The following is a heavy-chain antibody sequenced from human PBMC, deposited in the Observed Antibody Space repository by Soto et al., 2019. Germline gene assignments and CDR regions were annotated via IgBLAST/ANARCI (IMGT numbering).Heavy chain of an antibody. J-gene: IGHJ4*02. Sequence: EVQLVESGGGLVQPGGSLRLSCAASGFTFSSYWMHWVRQAPGKGLVWVSRINSDGSSTSYADSVKGRFTISRDNAKNTLYLQMNSLRGEDTAVYHCAREDLLYAGYFPFDYWGQGTLVTVSS. D-gene: IGHD3-9*01. CDR3: AREDLLYAGYFPFDY. CDR1: GFTFSSYW. CDR2: INSDGSST. V-gene: IGHV3-74*01.